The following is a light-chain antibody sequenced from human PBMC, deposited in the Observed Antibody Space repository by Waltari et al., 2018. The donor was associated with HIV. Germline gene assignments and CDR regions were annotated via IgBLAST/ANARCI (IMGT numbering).Light chain of an antibody. Sequence: SYELTQPLSVSVALGPTAKLTCGGNNLASQNVHWYQQRPGQAPILVIYRDNIRPSGIPERFSGSNSGNTAILSISRVQAEDEGDYYCQVWDSSTGVFGGGTNLTVL. J-gene: IGLJ3*02. V-gene: IGLV3-9*01. CDR3: QVWDSSTGV. CDR2: RDN. CDR1: NLASQN.